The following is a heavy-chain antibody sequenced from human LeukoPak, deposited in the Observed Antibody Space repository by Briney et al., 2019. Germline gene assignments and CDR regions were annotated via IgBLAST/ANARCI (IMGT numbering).Heavy chain of an antibody. CDR3: AKDRYDSSGYYPRSDF. J-gene: IGHJ2*01. V-gene: IGHV3-23*01. D-gene: IGHD3-22*01. CDR2: ISGDGGST. Sequence: GGSLRLSCAASGFMFSSYAMTWVRQAPGKGLEWVSLISGDGGSTYYADSVKGRFTISRDNSKNTLYLQMNSLRAEDTALYCCAKDRYDSSGYYPRSDFWGRGTLVTVSS. CDR1: GFMFSSYA.